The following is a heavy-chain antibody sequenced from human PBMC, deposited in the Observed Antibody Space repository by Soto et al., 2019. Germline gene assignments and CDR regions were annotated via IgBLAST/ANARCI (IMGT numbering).Heavy chain of an antibody. CDR3: AKGLGYCSSTSCYQGLPNFDY. CDR1: GFTFSSYA. Sequence: GGSLRLSCAASGFTFSSYAMSWVRQAPGKGLEWVSAISGSGGSTYYADSVKGRFTISRDNSKNTLYLQMNSLRAEDTAVYYCAKGLGYCSSTSCYQGLPNFDYWGQGTLVTVSS. CDR2: ISGSGGST. J-gene: IGHJ4*02. V-gene: IGHV3-23*01. D-gene: IGHD2-2*01.